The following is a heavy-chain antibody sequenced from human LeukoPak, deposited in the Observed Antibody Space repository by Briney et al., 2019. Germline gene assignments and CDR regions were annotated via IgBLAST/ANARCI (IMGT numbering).Heavy chain of an antibody. CDR3: ARVTRDYYDSSGYYDY. D-gene: IGHD3-22*01. CDR2: IYTSGST. V-gene: IGHV4-4*07. CDR1: GGSISSYY. Sequence: PSETLSLTCTVSGGSISSYYWSWIRQPAGKGLEWIGRIYTSGSTNYNPSLKSRVTMSVDTSKNQFSLKLSSVTAADTAVYYCARVTRDYYDSSGYYDYWGQGTLVTVSS. J-gene: IGHJ4*02.